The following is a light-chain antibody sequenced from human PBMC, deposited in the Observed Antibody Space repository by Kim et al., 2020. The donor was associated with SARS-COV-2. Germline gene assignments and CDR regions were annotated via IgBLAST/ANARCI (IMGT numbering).Light chain of an antibody. Sequence: SPGETATLSCKTSQSITSHLAWYQQKPVQAPRLLIHGAFSRATGVPARFSGSGSGTEFTLTITSLQSEDIGVYYCHEYHNWPRNTFGQGTKVDIK. CDR1: QSITSH. J-gene: IGKJ2*01. CDR2: GAF. CDR3: HEYHNWPRNT. V-gene: IGKV3-15*01.